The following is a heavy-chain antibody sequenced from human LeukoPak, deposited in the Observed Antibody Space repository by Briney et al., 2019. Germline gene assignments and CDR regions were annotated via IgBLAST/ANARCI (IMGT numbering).Heavy chain of an antibody. D-gene: IGHD6-6*01. Sequence: TGRSLRLSCAASGFTFSSYGMHWVRQAPGKGLEWVAVISYDGSNKYYAGSVKGRFTISRDNSKNTLYLQMNSLRAEDTAVYYCAKFPDEYSSSSLDYWGQGTLVTVSS. V-gene: IGHV3-30*18. CDR2: ISYDGSNK. J-gene: IGHJ4*02. CDR3: AKFPDEYSSSSLDY. CDR1: GFTFSSYG.